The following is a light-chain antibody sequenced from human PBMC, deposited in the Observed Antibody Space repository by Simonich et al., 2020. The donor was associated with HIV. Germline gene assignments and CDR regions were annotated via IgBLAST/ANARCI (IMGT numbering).Light chain of an antibody. Sequence: QSALTQPASVSGSPRQSITISCTGTSSDVGDYNYVSWYQQHPGKAPKLMIYDVSKRPSGVSNRFSGSKSGNTASLTISGLQAEDEADYYCSSYTSSSTLVFGGGTKLTVL. V-gene: IGLV2-14*01. CDR1: SSDVGDYNY. J-gene: IGLJ3*02. CDR3: SSYTSSSTLV. CDR2: DVS.